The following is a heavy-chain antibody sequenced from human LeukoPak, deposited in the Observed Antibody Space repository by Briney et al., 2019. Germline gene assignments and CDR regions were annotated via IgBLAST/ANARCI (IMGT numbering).Heavy chain of an antibody. J-gene: IGHJ4*02. Sequence: PGGSLRLSCAASGFTFSDYYMSWIRQAPGKGLEWVSYISSSGTTIYYADSVKGRFTISRDSAKNSLYLQMNSLRAEDTAVYYCARESYYYDSSGYYVYYFDYWGQGTLVTVSS. CDR2: ISSSGTTI. D-gene: IGHD3-22*01. CDR3: ARESYYYDSSGYYVYYFDY. V-gene: IGHV3-11*01. CDR1: GFTFSDYY.